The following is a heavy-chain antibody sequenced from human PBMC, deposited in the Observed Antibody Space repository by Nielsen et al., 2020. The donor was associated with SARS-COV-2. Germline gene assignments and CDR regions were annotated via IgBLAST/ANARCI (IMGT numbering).Heavy chain of an antibody. CDR2: ISYDGSNK. V-gene: IGHV3-30*03. CDR3: ARPCGSGWYFNYFDY. CDR1: GFTFSSYG. J-gene: IGHJ4*02. D-gene: IGHD6-19*01. Sequence: GESLKISCAASGFTFSSYGMHWVRQAPGKGLEWVAVISYDGSNKYYADSVKGRFTISRDNSKNTLYLQMNSLRAEDTAVYYCARPCGSGWYFNYFDYWGQGTLVTVSS.